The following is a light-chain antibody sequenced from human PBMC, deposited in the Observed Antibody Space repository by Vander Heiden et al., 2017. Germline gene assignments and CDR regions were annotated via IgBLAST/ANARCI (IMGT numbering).Light chain of an antibody. CDR1: SSNIGSNS. CDR2: IDN. CDR3: AAWDDNLNGLYV. J-gene: IGLJ1*01. Sequence: QSVLTQPPSASGTTGQRVTIPCSGTSSNIGSNSVSWYRRLPGTAPKLLIYIDNQRPSGVPDRFSGSKSGTSASLAISGLQSEDEAEYFCAAWDDNLNGLYVFGTGTKVTVL. V-gene: IGLV1-44*01.